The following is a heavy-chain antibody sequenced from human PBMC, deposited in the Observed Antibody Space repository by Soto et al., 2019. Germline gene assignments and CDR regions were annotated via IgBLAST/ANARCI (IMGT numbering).Heavy chain of an antibody. D-gene: IGHD6-19*01. V-gene: IGHV3-23*01. CDR2: LSGSDDST. CDR1: GFTFNNYA. Sequence: GGSLRLSCAASGFTFNNYAMSWVRQAPGKGLEWVSLLSGSDDSTYYADSVKGRFTMSSDSSKTTLYLHMNSLRAEDTAVYYCLKIEVAGRGNRVYYYYCMDVWGQGTTVTVSS. J-gene: IGHJ6*02. CDR3: LKIEVAGRGNRVYYYYCMDV.